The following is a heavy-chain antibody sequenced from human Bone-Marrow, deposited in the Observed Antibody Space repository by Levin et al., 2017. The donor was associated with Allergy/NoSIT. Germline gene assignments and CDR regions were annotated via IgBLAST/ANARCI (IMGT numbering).Heavy chain of an antibody. CDR2: ISSSSATI. D-gene: IGHD1-26*01. V-gene: IGHV3-48*04. Sequence: GGSLRLSCAASGFTFRSHSMNWVRQAPGRGLEWISYISSSSATIHYADSVKGRFTISRDNARNSLYLQMNSLRAEDTAVYYCARAGELDYADWFFELWGRGTLVTVSS. J-gene: IGHJ2*01. CDR3: ARAGELDYADWFFEL. CDR1: GFTFRSHS.